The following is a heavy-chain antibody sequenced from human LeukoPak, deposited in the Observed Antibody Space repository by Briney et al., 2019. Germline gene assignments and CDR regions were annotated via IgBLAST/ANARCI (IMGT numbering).Heavy chain of an antibody. J-gene: IGHJ6*02. CDR3: ARDPGGAYYDFWSGYWGSDYYYGMDV. V-gene: IGHV1-18*01. CDR1: GYTFTSYG. CDR2: ISAYNGNT. D-gene: IGHD3-3*01. Sequence: ASVKVSCKASGYTFTSYGISWVRQAPGQGLEWMGWISAYNGNTNYAQKLQGRVTMTTDTSTSTAYMELRSLRSDDTAVYYCARDPGGAYYDFWSGYWGSDYYYGMDVWGQGTTVTVSS.